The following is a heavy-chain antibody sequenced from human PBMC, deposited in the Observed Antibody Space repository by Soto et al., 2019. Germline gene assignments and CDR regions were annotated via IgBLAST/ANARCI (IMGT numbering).Heavy chain of an antibody. J-gene: IGHJ5*02. CDR1: GGSISSGSYY. CDR2: IYYSGST. CDR3: ARGRGANKVVLDL. Sequence: SETLSLTCTVSGGSISSGSYYWGWIRQPPGKGLEWIGSIYYSGSTYYNPSLKSRVTISVDTSKNQFSLKLSSVTAADTAVYYCARGRGANKVVLDLWGQGTLVTVSS. V-gene: IGHV4-39*01. D-gene: IGHD6-6*01.